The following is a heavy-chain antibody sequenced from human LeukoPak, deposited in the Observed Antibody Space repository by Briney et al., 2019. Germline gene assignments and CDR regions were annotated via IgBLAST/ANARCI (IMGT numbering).Heavy chain of an antibody. CDR1: GGSITTTNF. D-gene: IGHD6-25*01. Sequence: PSETLSLTCGVSGGSITTTNFWSWVRQTPGQGLEWIGEVSVSGLSDYNPSLRGRVTMSLDTSKNHLSLKLPSVTAADTAVYYCTRENAAFSPFGYWGQGTLVTV. J-gene: IGHJ4*02. CDR2: VSVSGLS. V-gene: IGHV4-4*02. CDR3: TRENAAFSPFGY.